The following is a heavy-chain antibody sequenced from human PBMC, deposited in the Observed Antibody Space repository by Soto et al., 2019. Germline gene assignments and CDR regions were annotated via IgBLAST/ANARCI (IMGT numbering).Heavy chain of an antibody. Sequence: ASVKVSCKASGYTFTSYDINWVRQDTEQGLEWMGWMNPNSGGTSTAQKFQGWVTMTTDTSISTASMELTRLTSDDTAIYYCARGDSTDCSNAVCSFFYNHDMDVWGQGTTVTVSS. CDR3: ARGDSTDCSNAVCSFFYNHDMDV. J-gene: IGHJ6*02. D-gene: IGHD2-8*01. V-gene: IGHV1-2*04. CDR2: MNPNSGGT. CDR1: GYTFTSYD.